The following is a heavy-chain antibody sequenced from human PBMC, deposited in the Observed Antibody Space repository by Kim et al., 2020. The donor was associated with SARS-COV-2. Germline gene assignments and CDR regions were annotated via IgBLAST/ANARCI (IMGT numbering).Heavy chain of an antibody. CDR3: ATPERVHVGYYYFDY. CDR1: GYTLTELS. V-gene: IGHV1-24*01. J-gene: IGHJ4*02. D-gene: IGHD6-13*01. CDR2: FDPEDGET. Sequence: ASVKVSCKVSGYTLTELSMHWVRQAPGKGLEWMGGFDPEDGETIYAQKFQGRVTMTEDTSTDTAYMELSSLRSEYTAVYYCATPERVHVGYYYFDYWGQGTLVTVSS.